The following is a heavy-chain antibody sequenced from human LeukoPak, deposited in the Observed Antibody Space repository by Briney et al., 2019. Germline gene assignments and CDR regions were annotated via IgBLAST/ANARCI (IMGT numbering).Heavy chain of an antibody. CDR3: ARDTLEYSNSPDALDI. Sequence: PGGSLRLSCAASGFTFSAYEMNWVRQAPGKGLEWVSYIGSSGSTVYYADSVKGRFTISRDNAKNSLYMQMESLRDEDTAIYYCARDTLEYSNSPDALDIWGQGTMDTVSS. D-gene: IGHD4-23*01. CDR1: GFTFSAYE. CDR2: IGSSGSTV. J-gene: IGHJ3*02. V-gene: IGHV3-48*03.